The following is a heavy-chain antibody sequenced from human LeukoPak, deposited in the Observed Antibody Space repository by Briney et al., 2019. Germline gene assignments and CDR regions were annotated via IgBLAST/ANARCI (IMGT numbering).Heavy chain of an antibody. V-gene: IGHV3-74*01. CDR2: MNTDGSRT. CDR3: ASDFTGRDDY. D-gene: IGHD2-8*02. CDR1: GFTFSSYW. Sequence: PGGSLRLSCAASGFTFSSYWMHWDRQAPGKGLVWVSRMNTDGSRTDYADSVKGRFTISRDNAKNTLYLQMNSLGAEDTAVYSCASDFTGRDDYWGQGTLVTVSS. J-gene: IGHJ4*02.